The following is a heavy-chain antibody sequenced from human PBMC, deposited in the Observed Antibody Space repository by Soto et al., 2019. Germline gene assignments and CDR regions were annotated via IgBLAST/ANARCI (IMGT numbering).Heavy chain of an antibody. V-gene: IGHV3-33*01. CDR1: GFTFSSYG. J-gene: IGHJ4*02. CDR3: ATGWVAGSIAHPRGFGC. D-gene: IGHD2-21*01. Sequence: GVSLRLSCAASGFTFSSYGMHWVRQAPGKGLEWVAVIWYDGSNKYYADSVKGRFTISRDNSKNTLSLQMNSLRAEDTAVNYGATGWVAGSIAHPRGFGCWGRGTLVTASS. CDR2: IWYDGSNK.